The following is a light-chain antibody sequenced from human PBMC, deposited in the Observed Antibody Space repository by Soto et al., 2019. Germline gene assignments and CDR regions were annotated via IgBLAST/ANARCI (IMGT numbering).Light chain of an antibody. J-gene: IGKJ4*01. Sequence: EIVLTQSPGTLSLSPGERATLSCRASQSVNNNYLAWYQQKPGQAPRLLIYGASRRATGIPDRFSGSGSGTDFTLTISRLEPEDFEVSSCQQYGSSPLTFGGGTKVEIK. CDR1: QSVNNNY. CDR2: GAS. V-gene: IGKV3-20*01. CDR3: QQYGSSPLT.